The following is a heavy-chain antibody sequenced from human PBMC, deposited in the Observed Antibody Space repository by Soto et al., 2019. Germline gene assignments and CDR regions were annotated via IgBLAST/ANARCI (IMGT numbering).Heavy chain of an antibody. CDR1: GFTFDDRP. Sequence: PXGSLLFTCAGSGFTFDDRPMHWVRQVAGKGLEWVSLITWDGESSFYADSVKGRFTISRDNNKRSLFLQMNSLRIEDTALYYCAKEKNRIFDVWGQGTLVTVSS. J-gene: IGHJ4*02. V-gene: IGHV3-43*01. CDR2: ITWDGESS. CDR3: AKEKNRIFDV.